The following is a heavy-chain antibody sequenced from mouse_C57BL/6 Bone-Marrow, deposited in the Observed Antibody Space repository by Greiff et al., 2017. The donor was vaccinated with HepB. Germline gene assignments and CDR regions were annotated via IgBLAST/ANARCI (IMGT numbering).Heavy chain of an antibody. CDR3: ARLGGLYDGYYSFAY. V-gene: IGHV1-26*01. CDR1: GYTFTDYY. D-gene: IGHD2-3*01. CDR2: INPNNGGT. Sequence: EVQLQQSGPELVKPGASVKISCKASGYTFTDYYMNWVKQSHGKSLEWIGEINPNNGGTSYNQKFKGKATLTVDKSSSTAYMELRSLTSEDSAVYYCARLGGLYDGYYSFAYWGQGTRVTVSA. J-gene: IGHJ3*01.